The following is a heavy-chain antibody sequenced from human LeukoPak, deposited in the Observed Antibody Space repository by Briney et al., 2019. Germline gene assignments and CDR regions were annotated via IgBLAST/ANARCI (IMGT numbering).Heavy chain of an antibody. CDR2: IKHDGSEE. D-gene: IGHD3-10*01. V-gene: IGHV3-7*02. Sequence: GGSLRLSCVASGFTFSTYLMSWVRQAPGKGLEWVANIKHDGSEEHYVDSVRGRFTISRDNAKNSLFLQMNSLRVEDTAVYYCASGGTDPGYWGQGTLVTVSS. CDR1: GFTFSTYL. J-gene: IGHJ4*02. CDR3: ASGGTDPGY.